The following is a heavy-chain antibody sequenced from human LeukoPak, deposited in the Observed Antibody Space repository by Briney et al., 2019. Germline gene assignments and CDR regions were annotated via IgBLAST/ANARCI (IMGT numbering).Heavy chain of an antibody. D-gene: IGHD3-22*01. Sequence: GGSLRLSCAASGFTFSSYAMHWVRQAPGKGLEWVAVISYDGSNKYYADSVKGRFTISRDNSKNTLYLQMNSLRAEDTAVYYCARDGYYYDSSLRTTYYFDYWGQGTLVTVSS. V-gene: IGHV3-30-3*01. J-gene: IGHJ4*02. CDR1: GFTFSSYA. CDR3: ARDGYYYDSSLRTTYYFDY. CDR2: ISYDGSNK.